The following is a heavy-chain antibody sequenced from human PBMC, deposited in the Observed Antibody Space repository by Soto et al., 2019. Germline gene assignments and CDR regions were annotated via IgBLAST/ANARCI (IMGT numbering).Heavy chain of an antibody. Sequence: SETLSLTCTVSGGSISSGEYYWTWIRQPPGKDLEWIGYISYSGSTHYSPSLKSRVSITVDTSKNQFSLNLASVSAEDTAVYYCARTSLTIYGPSNDYYGMGVCGLGTTVT. CDR2: ISYSGST. V-gene: IGHV4-30-4*01. CDR1: GGSISSGEYY. CDR3: ARTSLTIYGPSNDYYGMGV. J-gene: IGHJ6*02. D-gene: IGHD3-3*01.